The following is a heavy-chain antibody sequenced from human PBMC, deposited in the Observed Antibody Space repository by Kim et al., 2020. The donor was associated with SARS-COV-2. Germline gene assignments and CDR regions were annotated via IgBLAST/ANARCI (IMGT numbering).Heavy chain of an antibody. CDR2: IYYSVST. Sequence: SETLSLTCTVSGGSISSGGYYWSWIRQHPGKGLEWIGYIYYSVSTYYNPSLKSRVTISVDTSKNQFSLKLSSVTAADTAVYYCARARITMIVVDAFDIWGQGTMVTVSS. V-gene: IGHV4-31*03. CDR1: GGSISSGGYY. D-gene: IGHD3-22*01. J-gene: IGHJ3*02. CDR3: ARARITMIVVDAFDI.